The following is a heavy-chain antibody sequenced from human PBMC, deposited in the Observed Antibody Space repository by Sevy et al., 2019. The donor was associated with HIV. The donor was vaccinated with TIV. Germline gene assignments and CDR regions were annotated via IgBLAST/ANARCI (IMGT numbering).Heavy chain of an antibody. CDR3: AKNRLPGGSYFSRHGLDV. CDR2: ILHDGSYR. J-gene: IGHJ6*02. Sequence: GGSLRLSCAASGFTFSSYDMHWVRQAPGKGLEWVAIILHDGSYREYVGSVRGRFTMSRDNSKNRMYLQMNGLSIEDTAVYYCAKNRLPGGSYFSRHGLDVWGRGTTVTVSS. CDR1: GFTFSSYD. V-gene: IGHV3-30*18. D-gene: IGHD3-10*01.